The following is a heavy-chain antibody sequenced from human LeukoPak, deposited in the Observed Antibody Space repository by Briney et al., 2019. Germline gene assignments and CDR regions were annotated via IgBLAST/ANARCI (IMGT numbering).Heavy chain of an antibody. J-gene: IGHJ4*02. D-gene: IGHD1-14*01. V-gene: IGHV4-30-4*01. CDR3: ARAEVAGTNNRGGFDY. CDR1: GGSISSGDYY. Sequence: PSETLSLTCTVSGGSISSGDYYWSWIRQPPGKGLEWIAYMYYSGSTYYNPSLKSRVTMSADTSKNQLSLKLGSVTAADTAVYYCARAEVAGTNNRGGFDYWGQGTLVTVSS. CDR2: MYYSGST.